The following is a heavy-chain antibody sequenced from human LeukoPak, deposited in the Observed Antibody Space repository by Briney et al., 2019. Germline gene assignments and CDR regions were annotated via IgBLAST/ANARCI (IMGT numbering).Heavy chain of an antibody. J-gene: IGHJ4*02. D-gene: IGHD2-2*01. CDR1: GYTLTELS. CDR3: ATGPPSQYCSSTSCYYNYFDY. CDR2: FDPEDGET. Sequence: ASVKVSCKVSGYTLTELSMHWVRQAPGKGLEWMGGFDPEDGETIYAQKFQGRVTMTEDTSTDIAYMELSSLRSEDTAVYYCATGPPSQYCSSTSCYYNYFDYWGQGTLVTVSS. V-gene: IGHV1-24*01.